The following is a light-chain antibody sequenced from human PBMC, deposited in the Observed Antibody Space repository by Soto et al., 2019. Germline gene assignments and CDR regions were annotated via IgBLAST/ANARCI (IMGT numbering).Light chain of an antibody. CDR1: SSNIGSNT. CDR2: SNN. V-gene: IGLV1-44*01. CDR3: AAWDDSLNGPV. J-gene: IGLJ2*01. Sequence: QSVLTQPPSASGTHGQRVTISCSGRSSNIGSNTVNWYQQLPGTAPKLLIYSNNQRPSGVPDRFSGSKSGTSASLAISGLQSEDEADYYCAAWDDSLNGPVFGGGTQLTVL.